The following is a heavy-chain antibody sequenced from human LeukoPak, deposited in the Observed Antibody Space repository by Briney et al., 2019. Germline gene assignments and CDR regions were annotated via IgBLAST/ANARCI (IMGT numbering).Heavy chain of an antibody. CDR2: INTNTGNP. J-gene: IGHJ5*02. CDR3: ARVIVDMIVGATHWFDP. D-gene: IGHD1-26*01. Sequence: ASVKVSCKASGYTFTSYAMNWVRQAPGQGLEWMGWINTNTGNPTYAQGFTGRFVFSLDTSVSTAYLQISSLKAEDTAVYYCARVIVDMIVGATHWFDPWGQGTLVTVSS. V-gene: IGHV7-4-1*02. CDR1: GYTFTSYA.